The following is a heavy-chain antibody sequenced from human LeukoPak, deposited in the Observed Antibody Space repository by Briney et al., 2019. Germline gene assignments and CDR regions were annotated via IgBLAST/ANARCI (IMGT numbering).Heavy chain of an antibody. V-gene: IGHV3-23*01. Sequence: GGSLRLSCAASGFTFSSYAMSWVRQAPGKGLEWVSAISGRGGSTYYADSVRGRFTISRDNSKSTLYLQMNSLRAEDTAIYYCARGRGDWGVTTGFDFWGQGTLVTVSS. CDR2: ISGRGGST. CDR1: GFTFSSYA. J-gene: IGHJ4*02. D-gene: IGHD4-11*01. CDR3: ARGRGDWGVTTGFDF.